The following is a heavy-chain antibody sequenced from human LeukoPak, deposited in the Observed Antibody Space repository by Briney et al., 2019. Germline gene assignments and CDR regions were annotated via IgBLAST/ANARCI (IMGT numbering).Heavy chain of an antibody. D-gene: IGHD2-2*01. CDR3: ARGRYCTSTSCYASDI. Sequence: GGSPRLSCAASGFTFSSFEFNWVRQAPGKGLEWVSYISGSGTIIYYADSVKGRFTFSRDNAKNSLYLQMNSLRAEDTGVYYCARGRYCTSTSCYASDIWGQGTRVTVSS. CDR1: GFTFSSFE. CDR2: ISGSGTII. V-gene: IGHV3-48*03. J-gene: IGHJ3*02.